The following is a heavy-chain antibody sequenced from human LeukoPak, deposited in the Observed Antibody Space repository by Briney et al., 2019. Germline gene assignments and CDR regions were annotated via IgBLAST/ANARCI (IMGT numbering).Heavy chain of an antibody. D-gene: IGHD2/OR15-2a*01. CDR2: INGATGNT. V-gene: IGHV1-3*01. CDR1: GYTFTSHA. CDR3: ARSIIIVPNTSYYYYYMDV. J-gene: IGHJ6*02. Sequence: ASVKVSCKASGYTFTSHALRWVRQAPGEGLEWMAWINGATGNTEYSQKFQARVTITRDTSASTAYMELSSLRSEDTAVYYCARSIIIVPNTSYYYYYMDVWGQGTTVTVSS.